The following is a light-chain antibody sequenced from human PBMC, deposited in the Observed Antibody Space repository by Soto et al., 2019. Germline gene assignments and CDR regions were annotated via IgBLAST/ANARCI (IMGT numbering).Light chain of an antibody. J-gene: IGKJ3*01. CDR3: QQYNNWPPMVT. Sequence: EIVMTQSPATLSVSPRERATLSCRASQSVSSNLAWYQQKPGQAPRLLIYGASTRATGIPARFSGSGSGTEFTLTISSLQSEDFAVYYCQQYNNWPPMVTFGPGTKVDIK. V-gene: IGKV3-15*01. CDR1: QSVSSN. CDR2: GAS.